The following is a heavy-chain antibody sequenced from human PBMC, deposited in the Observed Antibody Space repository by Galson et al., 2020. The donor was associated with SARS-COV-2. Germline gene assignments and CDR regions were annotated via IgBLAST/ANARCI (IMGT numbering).Heavy chain of an antibody. CDR3: ATDLNWVVS. D-gene: IGHD3-16*01. J-gene: IGHJ4*02. Sequence: GGSLRLSCVAPGFPFASYAMTWVRQAPGKGLEWVSGLGGSDGAIDYADSVKARFTASRDNAKNTLLLNMNSLSAEDTAIYYCATDLNWVVSWGQGILVTVSA. CDR2: LGGSDGAI. CDR1: GFPFASYA. V-gene: IGHV3-23*01.